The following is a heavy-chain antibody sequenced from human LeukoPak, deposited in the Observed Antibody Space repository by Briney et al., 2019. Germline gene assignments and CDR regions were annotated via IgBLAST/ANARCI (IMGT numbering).Heavy chain of an antibody. CDR2: IYYSGST. D-gene: IGHD5-24*01. J-gene: IGHJ4*02. CDR3: ARGGRDGYNLDY. CDR1: GGSISSGGYY. V-gene: IGHV4-31*03. Sequence: SQTLSLTRTVSGGSISSGGYYWSWIRQHPGKGLEWIGYIYYSGSTYYNPSLKSRVTISVDTSKNQFSLKLSSVTAADTAVYYCARGGRDGYNLDYWGQGTLVTVSS.